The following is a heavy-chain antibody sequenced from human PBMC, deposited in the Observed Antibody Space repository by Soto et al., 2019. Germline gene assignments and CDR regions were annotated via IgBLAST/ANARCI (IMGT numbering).Heavy chain of an antibody. CDR3: ARAPFYCSSTSCYSGDRTDWFDP. V-gene: IGHV4-59*01. CDR2: IYYSGST. J-gene: IGHJ5*02. CDR1: GGSISSYY. Sequence: SETPLTCTVSGGSISSYYWSWIRQPPGKGLEWIGYIYYSGSTNYNPSLKSRVTISVDTSKNQFSLKLSSVTAAVTAVYYCARAPFYCSSTSCYSGDRTDWFDPWGQGTLVTVSS. D-gene: IGHD2-2*02.